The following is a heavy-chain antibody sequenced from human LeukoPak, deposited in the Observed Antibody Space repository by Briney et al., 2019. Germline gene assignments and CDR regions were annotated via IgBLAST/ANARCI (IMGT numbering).Heavy chain of an antibody. J-gene: IGHJ4*02. D-gene: IGHD3-10*01. CDR1: GFTFSSYD. V-gene: IGHV3-23*01. CDR3: AKDRDYYGSGSDY. CDR2: IYGRGGTT. Sequence: GGSLRLSCGASGFTFSSYDMTWVRQAPGKGLEWVSGIYGRGGTTYYADSVKGRFIVSRDNSKNTLFLQMNSLRAEDTAIYYCAKDRDYYGSGSDYWGQGTLVTVSS.